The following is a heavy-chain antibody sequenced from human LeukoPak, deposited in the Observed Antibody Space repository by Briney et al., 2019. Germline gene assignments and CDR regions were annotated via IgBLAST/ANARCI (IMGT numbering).Heavy chain of an antibody. CDR3: ARHRWGVRATNNYYYMDV. CDR1: GGSISSYY. D-gene: IGHD1-26*01. CDR2: IYTSGST. J-gene: IGHJ6*03. Sequence: SETLSLTCTVSGGSISSYYWSWIRQPPGKGLEWIGYIYTSGSTNYNPSLKSRVTISVDTSKNQFSLKLSSVTAADTAVYCCARHRWGVRATNNYYYMDVWGKGTTVTVSS. V-gene: IGHV4-4*09.